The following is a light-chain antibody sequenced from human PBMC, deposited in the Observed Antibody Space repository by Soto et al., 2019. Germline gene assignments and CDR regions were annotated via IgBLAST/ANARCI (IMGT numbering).Light chain of an antibody. V-gene: IGKV1-17*01. CDR1: QGIRND. CDR3: LRPSPGPYS. Sequence: DIQMTQSPSSLPASVGDRVTIICRASQGIRNDLGWYQQKPGQAPKRLIYAASSLDGGVPPRFSGSASGTESTPCITGLAPEDFATPSSLRPSPGPYSFGNGTKLAI. J-gene: IGKJ2*01. CDR2: AAS.